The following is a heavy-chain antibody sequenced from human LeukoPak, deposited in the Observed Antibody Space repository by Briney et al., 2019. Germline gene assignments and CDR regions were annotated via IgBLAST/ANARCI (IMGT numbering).Heavy chain of an antibody. CDR3: AKTYFDFYYYYYGMDV. J-gene: IGHJ6*02. V-gene: IGHV3-30*18. D-gene: IGHD3-9*01. CDR1: GFTFGSYG. Sequence: GGSLRLSCAASGFTFGSYGMHWVRQAPGKGLEWVAVISYDGSNKYYADSVKGRFTISRDNSKNTLYLQMNSLRAEDTAVYYCAKTYFDFYYYYYGMDVWGQGTTVTVSS. CDR2: ISYDGSNK.